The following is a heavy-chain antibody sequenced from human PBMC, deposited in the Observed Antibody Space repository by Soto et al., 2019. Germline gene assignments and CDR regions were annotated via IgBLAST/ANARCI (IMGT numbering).Heavy chain of an antibody. CDR2: ISSSSSYI. Sequence: GSLRLSCAASGFTFSSYSMNWDRQAPGKGLEWVSSISSSSSYIYYADSVKGRFTISRDNAKNSLYLQMNSLRAEDTAVYYCARVPYYYDSSGYSPTDYWGQGTLVPVSS. J-gene: IGHJ4*02. D-gene: IGHD3-22*01. CDR3: ARVPYYYDSSGYSPTDY. CDR1: GFTFSSYS. V-gene: IGHV3-21*01.